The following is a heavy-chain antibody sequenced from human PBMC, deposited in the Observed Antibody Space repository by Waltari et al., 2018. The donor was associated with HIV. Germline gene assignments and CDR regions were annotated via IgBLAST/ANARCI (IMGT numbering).Heavy chain of an antibody. J-gene: IGHJ5*02. V-gene: IGHV4-38-2*01. D-gene: IGHD2-15*01. CDR1: GYPISSGYY. Sequence: QVQLQESGPGLVKPSETLSLTCAVSGYPISSGYYWGWIRQPPGKGLEWIGSIHHSGSTYYNPSLKSRVTLSVDTSKNHFSLKLNSVTAADKAVYYCAGEVGYCSGCTCYSGWFDPWGQGTLVTVSS. CDR2: IHHSGST. CDR3: AGEVGYCSGCTCYSGWFDP.